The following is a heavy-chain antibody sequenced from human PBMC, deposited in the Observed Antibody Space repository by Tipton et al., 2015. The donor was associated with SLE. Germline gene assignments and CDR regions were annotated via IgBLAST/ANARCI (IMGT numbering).Heavy chain of an antibody. CDR1: GFKFSDYG. D-gene: IGHD3-3*01. CDR3: AKYPPGYLLAGFDS. V-gene: IGHV3-30*18. Sequence: RSLRLSCVASGFKFSDYGMHWVSQAPGKGLEWVAVISYNGKTEYHPDSVNGRFTISRDDSKNTLYLEMNSLRSDDTAFYYCAKYPPGYLLAGFDSWGQGTLFTVSS. J-gene: IGHJ4*02. CDR2: ISYNGKTE.